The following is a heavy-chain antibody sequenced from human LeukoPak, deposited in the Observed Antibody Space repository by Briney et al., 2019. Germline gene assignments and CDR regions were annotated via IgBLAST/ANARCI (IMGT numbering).Heavy chain of an antibody. Sequence: GASVTVSCKASGYTFTIYAMHWVRQAPGQRLEWMGWINPGNSHTQYSQMFQGRVTITTDTSTSTAYMELRSLRSDDTAVYYCARDLAAATLDYWGQGTLVTVSS. CDR1: GYTFTIYA. CDR2: INPGNSHT. CDR3: ARDLAAATLDY. V-gene: IGHV1-3*01. D-gene: IGHD6-25*01. J-gene: IGHJ4*02.